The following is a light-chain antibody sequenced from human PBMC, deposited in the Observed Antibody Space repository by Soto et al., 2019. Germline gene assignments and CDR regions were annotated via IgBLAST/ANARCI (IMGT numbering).Light chain of an antibody. V-gene: IGKV3-20*01. CDR2: GSS. CDR3: QQYGRSPLLYT. Sequence: EVVLTQSPGTLSLSPGETATLSCRASQSVNSDFLAWYQQKPGQAPRLLVYGSSTRAAGVPDRFSGSGSGTGFTLTISRLEPEDFAVYYCQQYGRSPLLYTFGQGTKLGVK. J-gene: IGKJ2*01. CDR1: QSVNSDF.